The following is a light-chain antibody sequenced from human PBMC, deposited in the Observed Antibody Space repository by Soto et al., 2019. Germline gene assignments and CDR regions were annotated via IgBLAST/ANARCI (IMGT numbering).Light chain of an antibody. CDR2: DAS. CDR3: QQYSGSPIT. V-gene: IGKV3D-20*01. Sequence: EIVMTQSPATLSVSPGERATLSFGASQSVSSSLAWYQQKPGLAPTLLISDASIRASGVPDRFTGGGSGTDFTLTIRRLEPEDFALYYCQQYSGSPITFGQGTRLEIK. J-gene: IGKJ5*01. CDR1: QSVSSS.